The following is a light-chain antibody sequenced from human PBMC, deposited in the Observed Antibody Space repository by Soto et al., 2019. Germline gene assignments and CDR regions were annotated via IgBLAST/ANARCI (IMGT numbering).Light chain of an antibody. Sequence: QSALTQPASVSGSPGQSITISCTGTSSDVGGYKYVSWYQQHPGKAPKLMIYEVSNRPSGVSNRFSGSKSGNTASLTISGLQAEYEAAYYCSSYTSSSTRVFGGGTELTVL. CDR3: SSYTSSSTRV. V-gene: IGLV2-14*01. CDR1: SSDVGGYKY. J-gene: IGLJ3*02. CDR2: EVS.